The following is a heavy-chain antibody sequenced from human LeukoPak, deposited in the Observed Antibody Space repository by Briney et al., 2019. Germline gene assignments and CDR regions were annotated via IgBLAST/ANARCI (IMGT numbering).Heavy chain of an antibody. CDR3: ARDRYYDNTGYYDDDYYFDS. Sequence: SETLSLTCTVSGGSIRSSSYYWGWIRQPPGKGLEWIASIYYSGSTYNNPSLKSRVTISVDTSKNQFSLKLTSVTAADTAVYYCARDRYYDNTGYYDDDYYFDSWGQGTLVTVSS. CDR2: IYYSGST. J-gene: IGHJ4*02. CDR1: GGSIRSSSYY. D-gene: IGHD3-22*01. V-gene: IGHV4-39*07.